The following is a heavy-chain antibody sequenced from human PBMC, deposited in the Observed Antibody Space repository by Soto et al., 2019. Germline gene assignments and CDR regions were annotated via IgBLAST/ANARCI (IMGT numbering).Heavy chain of an antibody. CDR3: ARGYCSGTGCYREPFDY. J-gene: IGHJ4*02. CDR2: ITSGGGGT. CDR1: GFTFTNFD. V-gene: IGHV3-23*01. Sequence: EVQLLDSGGGLVQPGGSLRLSCAASGFTFTNFDMIWVRQAPGKGLEWVSAITSGGGGTYYADSVKGRFTISRDNSKDTVYLQMNSLRAEDTAVYYCARGYCSGTGCYREPFDYWGQGTLVNVSS. D-gene: IGHD2-2*01.